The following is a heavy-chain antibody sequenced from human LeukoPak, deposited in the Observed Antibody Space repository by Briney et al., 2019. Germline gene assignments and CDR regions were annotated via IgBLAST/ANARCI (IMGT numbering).Heavy chain of an antibody. J-gene: IGHJ3*02. D-gene: IGHD3-10*01. CDR1: GFTFSSYA. Sequence: GGSLRLSCAASGFTFSSYAMHCVRQAPGKGLEWVAVISYDGSNKYYADSVKGRFTISRDNSKNTLYPQMNSLRAEDTAVYYCARDLVRGVNAFDIWGQGTMVTVSS. V-gene: IGHV3-30-3*01. CDR2: ISYDGSNK. CDR3: ARDLVRGVNAFDI.